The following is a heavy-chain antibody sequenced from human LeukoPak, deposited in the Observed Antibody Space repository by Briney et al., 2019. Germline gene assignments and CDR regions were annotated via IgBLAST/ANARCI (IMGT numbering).Heavy chain of an antibody. CDR1: GYSFTSYW. CDR3: AREATGVLDY. D-gene: IGHD5-12*01. V-gene: IGHV5-51*01. J-gene: IGHJ4*02. Sequence: GESLKISCKGSGYSFTSYWIGWVRQMPGKGLEWMGIIYPGDSDTRYSPSFQGQVTISADKSISTAYMELSSLRSEDTAVYYCAREATGVLDYWGQGTLVTVSS. CDR2: IYPGDSDT.